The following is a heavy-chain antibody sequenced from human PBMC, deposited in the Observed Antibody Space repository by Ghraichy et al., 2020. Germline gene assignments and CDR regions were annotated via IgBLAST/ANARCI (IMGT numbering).Heavy chain of an antibody. CDR3: ARDLGVGAMRPENAFDI. Sequence: GGSLRLSCAASGFTFSSYAMHWVRQAPGKGLEYVSAISSNGGSTYYANSVKGRFTISRDNSKNTLYLQMGSLRAEDMAVYYCARDLGVGAMRPENAFDIWGQGTMVTVSS. CDR2: ISSNGGST. V-gene: IGHV3-64*01. D-gene: IGHD1-26*01. J-gene: IGHJ3*02. CDR1: GFTFSSYA.